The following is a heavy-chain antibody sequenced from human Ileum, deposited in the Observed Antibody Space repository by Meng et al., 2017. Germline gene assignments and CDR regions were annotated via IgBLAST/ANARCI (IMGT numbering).Heavy chain of an antibody. CDR3: ASDPNWSTT. CDR1: RSLFDSYD. Sequence: GASGGGLVKPGVSLRLSFGGSRSLFDSYDMTWIRQAPGKGPEWVASMGLGHSHGSYADSVIGRFTVSRDNAKTSFFLQMNSLRAEDTAIYYCASDPNWSTTWGQGTLVTVSS. J-gene: IGHJ5*02. V-gene: IGHV3-21*04. CDR2: MGLGHSHG.